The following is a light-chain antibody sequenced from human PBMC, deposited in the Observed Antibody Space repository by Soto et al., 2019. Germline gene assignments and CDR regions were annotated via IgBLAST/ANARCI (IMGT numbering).Light chain of an antibody. J-gene: IGKJ1*01. CDR2: WAS. CDR1: QSVLYSSNNKNY. Sequence: DIVMTQSPDSLAVSLGERATINCKSSQSVLYSSNNKNYLAWYQQKPRQPPKLLIYWASTRESGVPDRFSGSGSGTDFTLTISSLQAEDVAVYYCQQYYSTTLAFGQGTKVDIK. CDR3: QQYYSTTLA. V-gene: IGKV4-1*01.